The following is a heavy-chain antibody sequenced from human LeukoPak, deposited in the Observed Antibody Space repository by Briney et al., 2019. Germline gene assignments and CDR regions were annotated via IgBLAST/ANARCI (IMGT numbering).Heavy chain of an antibody. CDR2: ISGSTSVI. Sequence: PGGSLRLSCAASGFTFSTHTVAWVRQAPGKGLECLSYISGSTSVIYYADSVKGRFTISRDNAKNSLYLQMNSLKAEDTAVYYCARGLYYMVVWGKGTTVTVSS. J-gene: IGHJ6*03. CDR1: GFTFSTHT. CDR3: ARGLYYMVV. V-gene: IGHV3-48*01.